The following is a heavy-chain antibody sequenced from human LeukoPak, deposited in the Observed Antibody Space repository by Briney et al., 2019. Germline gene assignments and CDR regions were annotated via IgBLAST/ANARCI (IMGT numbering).Heavy chain of an antibody. V-gene: IGHV3-48*02. CDR3: ARDLPYSGGWYFGY. Sequence: GGSLRLSCAASGFSFSSYSVNWVRQAPGKGLEWLSYISDSGSTIFYADSVKGRFTISRDNGMNSLYLQMNSLRDEDTAVYYCARDLPYSGGWYFGYWGQGTLVTVSS. CDR2: ISDSGSTI. J-gene: IGHJ4*02. CDR1: GFSFSSYS. D-gene: IGHD6-19*01.